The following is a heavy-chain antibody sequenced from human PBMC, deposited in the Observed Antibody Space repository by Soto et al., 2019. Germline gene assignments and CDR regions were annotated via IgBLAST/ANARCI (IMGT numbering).Heavy chain of an antibody. CDR2: IYYSGST. D-gene: IGHD2-2*01. J-gene: IGHJ6*03. CDR1: GGSISSSSYY. Sequence: QLQLQESGPGLVKPSETLSLTCTVSGGSISSSSYYWGWIRQPPGKGLAWIGSIYYSGSTYYNPSLKSRVTISVDTSKNQFSLKLSSVTAADTAVYYCARAQVVPAAMRGYYYYMDVWGKGTTVTVSS. CDR3: ARAQVVPAAMRGYYYYMDV. V-gene: IGHV4-39*01.